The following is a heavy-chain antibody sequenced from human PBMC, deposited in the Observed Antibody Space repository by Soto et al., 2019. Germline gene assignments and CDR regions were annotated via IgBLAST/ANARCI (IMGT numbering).Heavy chain of an antibody. CDR2: ISLISTYI. Sequence: EVQLVESGGGPVKPGGSLRLSCEASGFTFINYNMNWVRQAPGKGLEWVSYISLISTYISYADSVKGRFTISRDNAKNSLYLQMDSLRAEDTAVYYCARRGSEVTTGGGAFDIWGQGTMVIVSS. CDR1: GFTFINYN. J-gene: IGHJ3*02. D-gene: IGHD4-17*01. CDR3: ARRGSEVTTGGGAFDI. V-gene: IGHV3-21*01.